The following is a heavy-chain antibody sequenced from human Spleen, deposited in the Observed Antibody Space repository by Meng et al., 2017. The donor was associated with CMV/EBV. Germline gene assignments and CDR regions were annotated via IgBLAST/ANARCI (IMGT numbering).Heavy chain of an antibody. CDR2: INHDGRT. D-gene: IGHD5-18*01. Sequence: SETLSLTCTVSGGSVSSGSYYWGWIRQPPGKGLEWIGEINHDGRTNHNPSLKSRVTILVDTSKNQFSLKLNSVTAADTAVYYCARRGFNYNDAATTTRFLDSWGQGTLVTVSS. CDR1: GGSVSSGSYY. J-gene: IGHJ4*02. CDR3: ARRGFNYNDAATTTRFLDS. V-gene: IGHV4-39*07.